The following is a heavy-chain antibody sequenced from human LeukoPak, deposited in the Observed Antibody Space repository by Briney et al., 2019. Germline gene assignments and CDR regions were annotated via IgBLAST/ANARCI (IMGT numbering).Heavy chain of an antibody. Sequence: PSETLSLTCTVSGGSISSYYWSWIRQPAGKGLEWIGRIYTSGSTNYNPSLKSRVTMSVDTSKNQFSLKLSSVTAADTAVYYCARGDIQLWLDGMDVWGQGTTVTVSS. D-gene: IGHD5-18*01. CDR2: IYTSGST. V-gene: IGHV4-4*07. CDR1: GGSISSYY. CDR3: ARGDIQLWLDGMDV. J-gene: IGHJ6*02.